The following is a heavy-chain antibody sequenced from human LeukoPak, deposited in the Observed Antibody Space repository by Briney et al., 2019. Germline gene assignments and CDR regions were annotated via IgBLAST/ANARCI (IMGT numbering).Heavy chain of an antibody. CDR1: GFTFSSYA. CDR3: AKVYDTAMVNYFDY. J-gene: IGHJ4*02. Sequence: PGGSLRLSCAASGFTFSSYAMSWVRQAPGKGLEWVSGISGSGGSTYYADSVKGRFTISRDNSKNTLSLQMNSLRAEDTAVYYCAKVYDTAMVNYFDYWGQGTLVIVSS. V-gene: IGHV3-23*01. D-gene: IGHD5-18*01. CDR2: ISGSGGST.